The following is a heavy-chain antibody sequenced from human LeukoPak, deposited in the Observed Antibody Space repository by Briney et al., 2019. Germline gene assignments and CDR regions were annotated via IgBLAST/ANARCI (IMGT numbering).Heavy chain of an antibody. CDR2: IIPILGIA. Sequence: SVKVSCKASGGTFSSYAISWVRQAPGQGLEWMGRIIPILGIANYAQKFQGRVTITADKSTSTAYMELSSLRSEDTAVYYCARDMTTVTTDSRIEDYWGQGTLVTVSS. D-gene: IGHD4-17*01. J-gene: IGHJ4*02. CDR1: GGTFSSYA. V-gene: IGHV1-69*04. CDR3: ARDMTTVTTDSRIEDY.